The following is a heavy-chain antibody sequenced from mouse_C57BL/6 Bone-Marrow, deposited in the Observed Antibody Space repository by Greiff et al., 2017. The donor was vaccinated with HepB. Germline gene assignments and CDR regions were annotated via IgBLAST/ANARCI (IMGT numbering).Heavy chain of an antibody. V-gene: IGHV1-50*01. CDR3: AMIYYGNYVPFAY. CDR1: GYTFTSYW. CDR2: IDPSDSYT. Sequence: QVQLQQPGAELVKPGASVKLSCKASGYTFTSYWMQWVKQRPGQGLEWIGEIDPSDSYTNYNQKFKGKATLTVDTSSSTAYMQLSSLTSEDSAVYYCAMIYYGNYVPFAYWGQGTLVTVSA. J-gene: IGHJ3*01. D-gene: IGHD2-1*01.